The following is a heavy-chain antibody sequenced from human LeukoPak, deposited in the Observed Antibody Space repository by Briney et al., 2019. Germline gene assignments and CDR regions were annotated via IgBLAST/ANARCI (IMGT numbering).Heavy chain of an antibody. V-gene: IGHV1-69*06. CDR3: ARSDSYGYMDV. CDR1: GGTFSSYA. J-gene: IGHJ6*03. Sequence: GASAKVSCKASGGTFSSYAISWVRQAPGQGLEWMGGIIPIFGTANYAQKFQGRVTITADKSTSTAYMELSSLRSEDTAVYYCARSDSYGYMDVWGKGTTVTVSS. D-gene: IGHD5-18*01. CDR2: IIPIFGTA.